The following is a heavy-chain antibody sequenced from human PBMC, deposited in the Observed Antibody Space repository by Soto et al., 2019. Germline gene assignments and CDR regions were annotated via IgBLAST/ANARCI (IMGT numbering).Heavy chain of an antibody. CDR2: ISCDGIKG. D-gene: IGHD3-16*01. J-gene: IGHJ6*02. CDR1: GFTFRTFA. V-gene: IGHV3-30*18. CDR3: ANDYGQYRYYGLDV. Sequence: QVHLVESGGGVVQPGRSLRLSCAASGFTFRTFAMHWVRQAPGKGLEWVAVISCDGIKGYYGDSVKGRFTVSRDNSKNTLYLQMNSLRPEDTAVYFCANDYGQYRYYGLDVWGQGTTVTVSS.